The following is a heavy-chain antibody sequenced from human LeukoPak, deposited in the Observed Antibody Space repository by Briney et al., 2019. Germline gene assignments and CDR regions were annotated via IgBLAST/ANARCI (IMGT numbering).Heavy chain of an antibody. CDR2: VYQSGTT. Sequence: SETLSLTCTVSSGSISTFYWSWIRQPPGKGLEWIGYVYQSGTTSYNPSLKRRVTIPADTSKNQLSLRVTSVTAADTAVYYCARHGGSLGYFDNWGQGTLVTVSS. D-gene: IGHD1-26*01. CDR3: ARHGGSLGYFDN. J-gene: IGHJ4*02. V-gene: IGHV4-59*08. CDR1: SGSISTFY.